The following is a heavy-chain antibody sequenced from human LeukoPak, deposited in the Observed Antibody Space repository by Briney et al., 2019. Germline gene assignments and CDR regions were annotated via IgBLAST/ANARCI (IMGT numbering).Heavy chain of an antibody. CDR2: IKQDGSEK. Sequence: ETLSLTCTVSGYSISSTYYWGWIRQPPGKGLEWVANIKQDGSEKYYVDSVKGRFTISRDNAKNSLYLQMNSLRAEDTAVYYCAKTYYYDSSGSYWYFDLWGRGTLVTVSS. CDR1: GYSISSTYY. CDR3: AKTYYYDSSGSYWYFDL. J-gene: IGHJ2*01. D-gene: IGHD3-22*01. V-gene: IGHV3-7*01.